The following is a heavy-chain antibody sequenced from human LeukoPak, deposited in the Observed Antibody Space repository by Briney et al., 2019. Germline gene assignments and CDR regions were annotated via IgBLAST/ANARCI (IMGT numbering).Heavy chain of an antibody. CDR1: GFTFSSYS. D-gene: IGHD3-10*01. J-gene: IGHJ6*02. Sequence: GRSLRLSCAASGFTFSSYSMNWVRQAPGKGLEWVSSISSSSSYIYYADSVKGRFTISGDNSKNTLYLQMNSLRAEDTAVYYCARVISYYYTMDVWGQGTTVTVSS. V-gene: IGHV3-21*01. CDR3: ARVISYYYTMDV. CDR2: ISSSSSYI.